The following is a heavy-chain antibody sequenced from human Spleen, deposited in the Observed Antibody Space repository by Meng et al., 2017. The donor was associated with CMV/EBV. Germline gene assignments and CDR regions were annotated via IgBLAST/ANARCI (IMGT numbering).Heavy chain of an antibody. CDR1: GFTFSNAW. Sequence: GESLKISCAASGFTFSNAWMTWVRQAPGKGLEWVGRIKSKTDGETTDYTTPVKGRFTISRDDSKNTLYLQMNRLETEDTAVYYCTTRGTIFGVVNDYWGQGTLVTVSS. V-gene: IGHV3-15*01. CDR3: TTRGTIFGVVNDY. D-gene: IGHD3-3*01. J-gene: IGHJ4*02. CDR2: IKSKTDGETT.